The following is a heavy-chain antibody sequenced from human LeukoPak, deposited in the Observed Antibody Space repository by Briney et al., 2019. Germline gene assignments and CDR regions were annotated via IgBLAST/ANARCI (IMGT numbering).Heavy chain of an antibody. J-gene: IGHJ6*02. Sequence: PSETLSLTCTVSGGSVSSGSYYWGWIRQPPGKGLEWIGYIYYSGSTNYNPSLKSRVTISVDTSKNQFSLKLSSVTAADTAVYYCARGLYGSGSYDYYYGMDVWGQGTTVTVSS. D-gene: IGHD3-10*01. CDR1: GGSVSSGSYY. CDR3: ARGLYGSGSYDYYYGMDV. CDR2: IYYSGST. V-gene: IGHV4-61*01.